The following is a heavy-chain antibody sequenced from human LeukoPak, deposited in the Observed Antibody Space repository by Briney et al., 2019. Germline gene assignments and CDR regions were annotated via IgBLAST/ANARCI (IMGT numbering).Heavy chain of an antibody. J-gene: IGHJ3*02. D-gene: IGHD3-10*01. V-gene: IGHV1-2*02. CDR2: INPNSGGT. Sequence: GASVKVSCKASGYTFTGYYLHWVRQAPGQGLEWMGWINPNSGGTNYAQKFQGRVTMTRDTSISTAYMELSRLRSDDTAVYYCARNIWWGESSDAFDIWGQGTMVTVSS. CDR3: ARNIWWGESSDAFDI. CDR1: GYTFTGYY.